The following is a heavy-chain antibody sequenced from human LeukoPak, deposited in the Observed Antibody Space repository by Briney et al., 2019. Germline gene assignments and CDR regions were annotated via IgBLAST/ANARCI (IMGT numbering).Heavy chain of an antibody. Sequence: GGSLRLSCAASGFTFSSYGMHWVRQAPGKGLEWVAVIWYDGRNKYYADSVKGRFTISRDNSKNTLYLQMNSLRAEDTAVYYCAKGSVVTPLDYWGQGTLVTVSS. J-gene: IGHJ4*02. CDR2: IWYDGRNK. CDR1: GFTFSSYG. CDR3: AKGSVVTPLDY. V-gene: IGHV3-30*02. D-gene: IGHD4-23*01.